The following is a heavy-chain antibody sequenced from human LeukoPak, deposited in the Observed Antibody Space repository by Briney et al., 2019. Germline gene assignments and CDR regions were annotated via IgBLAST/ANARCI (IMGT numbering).Heavy chain of an antibody. V-gene: IGHV3-23*01. CDR2: ISGSGAKT. D-gene: IGHD3-22*01. Sequence: GGFLRLSCEASGFTFRSYAMTWVRQAPGKGLEWVSAISGSGAKTYYADSVKGRFTISRDNSRNTLYLQMNSLGAEDTAVYYCAKFHPMNDSSGYAFDIWGQGTMVTVSS. CDR3: AKFHPMNDSSGYAFDI. CDR1: GFTFRSYA. J-gene: IGHJ3*02.